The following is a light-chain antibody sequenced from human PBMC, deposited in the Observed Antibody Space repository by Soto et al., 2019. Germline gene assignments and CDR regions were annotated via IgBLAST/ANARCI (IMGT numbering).Light chain of an antibody. CDR1: QSVISTS. CDR2: GAS. CDR3: QKYGSSPLT. J-gene: IGKJ4*01. Sequence: VWTQSPRNLTLSPEGQATLSCRTSQSVISTSLAWYQPKPGQAPRILIYGASNRATGIPDRFSGSGYGTEFNLTIHRREPEDFAMYYCQKYGSSPLTCGGGTNVEIK. V-gene: IGKV3-20*01.